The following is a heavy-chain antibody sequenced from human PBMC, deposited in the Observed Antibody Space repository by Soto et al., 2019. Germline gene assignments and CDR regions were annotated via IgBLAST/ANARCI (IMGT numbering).Heavy chain of an antibody. Sequence: GGSLRLSCAASGFTFSSYAMSWVRQAPGKGLEWVSAISGSGGSTYYADSVKGRFTISRDNSKNTLYLQMNSLRAEDTAVYYCAKDLLFLGIAVAGTSHGWFDPWGQGTLVTVSS. CDR1: GFTFSSYA. J-gene: IGHJ5*02. V-gene: IGHV3-23*01. CDR3: AKDLLFLGIAVAGTSHGWFDP. CDR2: ISGSGGST. D-gene: IGHD6-19*01.